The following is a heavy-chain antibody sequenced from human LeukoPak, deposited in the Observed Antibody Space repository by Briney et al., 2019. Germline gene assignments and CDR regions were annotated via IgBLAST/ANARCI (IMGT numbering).Heavy chain of an antibody. CDR1: GGSFSGYY. D-gene: IGHD1-20*01. Sequence: SETLSLTCAVYGGSFSGYYWSWIRQPPGKGLEWIGEINHSGSTNYNPSLKSRVTISVDTSKNQFSPKLSSVTAADTAVYYCARGGYNWNYWGQGTLVTVSS. CDR3: ARGGYNWNY. J-gene: IGHJ4*02. CDR2: INHSGST. V-gene: IGHV4-34*01.